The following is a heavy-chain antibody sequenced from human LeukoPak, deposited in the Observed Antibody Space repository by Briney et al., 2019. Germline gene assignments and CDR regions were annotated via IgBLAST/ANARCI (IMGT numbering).Heavy chain of an antibody. D-gene: IGHD4-17*01. Sequence: GASLRLSCAASGLTFSTYAMSWVRQPPGRGLEWVSAIGNDGYTIYYADSVKGRYTISRDDAKNTLYLQMDSLIVEDTGKYYGARRVTAVTPAAFDNWGRGTLVTVSS. CDR1: GLTFSTYA. V-gene: IGHV3-23*01. CDR2: IGNDGYTI. J-gene: IGHJ4*02. CDR3: ARRVTAVTPAAFDN.